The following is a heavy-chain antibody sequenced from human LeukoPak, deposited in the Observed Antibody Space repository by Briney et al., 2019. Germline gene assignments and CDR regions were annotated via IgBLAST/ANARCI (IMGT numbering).Heavy chain of an antibody. J-gene: IGHJ4*02. CDR3: ARGRGGIVGAPLGY. CDR2: IYSGGST. Sequence: GGSLRLSCAASGFTVSSNYMSWVRQAPGKGLEWVSVIYSGGSTYYADSVKGRFTISRDNSKNTLYLQMNRLRAEDTAVYYCARGRGGIVGAPLGYWGQGTLVTVSS. V-gene: IGHV3-53*01. CDR1: GFTVSSNY. D-gene: IGHD1-26*01.